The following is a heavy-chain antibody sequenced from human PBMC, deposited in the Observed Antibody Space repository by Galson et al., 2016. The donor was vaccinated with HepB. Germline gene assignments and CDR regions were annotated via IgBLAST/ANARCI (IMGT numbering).Heavy chain of an antibody. CDR3: ASEILGHCSGGSCYTGDH. J-gene: IGHJ4*02. V-gene: IGHV3-30-3*01. CDR1: GFTFSRYV. Sequence: SLRLSCAVSGFTFSRYVMYWVRQAPGKGLEWVAVLSYDGSDEYYAESVKGRFTISRDNSKNTLYLQMNSLRGEDTAVYYCASEILGHCSGGSCYTGDHWGQGALVTVSS. CDR2: LSYDGSDE. D-gene: IGHD2-15*01.